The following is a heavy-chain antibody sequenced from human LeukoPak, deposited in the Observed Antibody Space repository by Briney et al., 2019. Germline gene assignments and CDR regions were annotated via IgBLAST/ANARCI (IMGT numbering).Heavy chain of an antibody. J-gene: IGHJ3*01. CDR3: AGRGSSSGTFDV. V-gene: IGHV4-61*02. CDR1: GGSISNLDYY. Sequence: KASETLSLTCTVSGGSISNLDYYWTWIRQPAGKRLEWIGRIYTSGGTNYNPSLKSRVTMPVDKSKNQISLNLASLTAADTALYYCAGRGSSSGTFDVWGPGTFVTVSS. D-gene: IGHD2-2*01. CDR2: IYTSGGT.